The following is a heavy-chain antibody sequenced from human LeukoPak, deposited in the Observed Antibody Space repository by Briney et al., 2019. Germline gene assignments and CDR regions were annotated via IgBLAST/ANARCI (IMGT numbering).Heavy chain of an antibody. CDR3: AREGPQLAFDY. Sequence: EWVSVIYSGGSTYYADSVKGRFTISRDNSKNTLYLQMNSLRAEDTAVYYCAREGPQLAFDYWGQGTLVTVSS. V-gene: IGHV3-53*01. D-gene: IGHD5-12*01. CDR2: IYSGGST. J-gene: IGHJ4*02.